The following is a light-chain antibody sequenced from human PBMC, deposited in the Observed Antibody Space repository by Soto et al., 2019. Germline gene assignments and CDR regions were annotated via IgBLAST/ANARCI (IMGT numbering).Light chain of an antibody. Sequence: DLPMTQSPSSLTASVGDSVTITCQASQDITNYLNWYQHKPGKAPKLLIYDASNLEPGVPSRFSGRGSGRDFPFTISRLQPDDTATYYCQQYEDITPTFGPWTRLEIK. CDR3: QQYEDITPT. CDR2: DAS. CDR1: QDITNY. J-gene: IGKJ5*01. V-gene: IGKV1-33*01.